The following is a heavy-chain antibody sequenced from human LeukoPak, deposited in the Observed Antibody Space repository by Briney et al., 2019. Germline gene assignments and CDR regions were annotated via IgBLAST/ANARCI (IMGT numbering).Heavy chain of an antibody. CDR1: GYTLTELS. Sequence: GASVKVSCKVSGYTLTELSMHWVRQAPGKGLEWMGRFDSEDGETIYAQKLQGRGTMTEDTSTDTAYMELSSLRSEDTAVYYCATDDYGTGVGGYWGQGTLVTVSS. V-gene: IGHV1-24*01. CDR3: ATDDYGTGVGGY. J-gene: IGHJ4*02. D-gene: IGHD3-10*01. CDR2: FDSEDGET.